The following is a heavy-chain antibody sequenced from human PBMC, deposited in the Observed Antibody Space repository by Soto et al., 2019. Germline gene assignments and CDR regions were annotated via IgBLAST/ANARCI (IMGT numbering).Heavy chain of an antibody. V-gene: IGHV3-74*01. CDR1: RDTFRNYW. CDR2: IDPDGSST. D-gene: IGHD3-3*02. Sequence: EVQVVESGGGLDQPGGSLRLSCAASRDTFRNYWMHWVRQVPGKELVWVSRIDPDGSSTHYANTVKGRFIISRDNAKNTVYMEMNSLRVEDTAVYYCTRDEDGPGIGFDIWGLGTMVTVSS. J-gene: IGHJ3*02. CDR3: TRDEDGPGIGFDI.